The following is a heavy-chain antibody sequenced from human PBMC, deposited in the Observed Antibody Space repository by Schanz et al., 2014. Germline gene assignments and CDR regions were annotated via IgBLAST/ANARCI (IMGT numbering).Heavy chain of an antibody. V-gene: IGHV4-4*02. CDR3: ARQFYDILTGYWFPYYFDY. J-gene: IGHJ4*02. CDR1: GASISSSNW. CDR2: IYYSGST. D-gene: IGHD3-9*01. Sequence: QVQLQESGPGLVKPSGTLSLTCAVSGASISSSNWWSWVRQPPGKGLEWIESIYYSGSTYYNPSFKSRVTTSVDTSKNHFSLKLSSVTAADTAVYYCARQFYDILTGYWFPYYFDYWGQGTLVTVSS.